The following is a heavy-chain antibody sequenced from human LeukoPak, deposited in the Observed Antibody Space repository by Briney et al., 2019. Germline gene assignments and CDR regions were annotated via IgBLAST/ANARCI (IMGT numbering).Heavy chain of an antibody. D-gene: IGHD1-14*01. V-gene: IGHV4-39*07. CDR1: GGSVSDSSYY. Sequence: PSETLSLTCTVSGGSVSDSSYYWAWIRQSPGKGLEWIGSIYYSGSTYYNPSLKSRVTISVDTSKNQFSLKLRSLTAADTAVYYCARGGDRRGFDYWGQGTLVTVSS. CDR2: IYYSGST. J-gene: IGHJ4*02. CDR3: ARGGDRRGFDY.